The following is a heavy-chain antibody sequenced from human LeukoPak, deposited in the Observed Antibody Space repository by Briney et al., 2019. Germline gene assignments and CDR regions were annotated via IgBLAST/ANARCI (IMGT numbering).Heavy chain of an antibody. CDR2: INHSGST. J-gene: IGHJ4*02. CDR3: ARGTWWSSGSSDY. V-gene: IGHV4-34*01. CDR1: GGSFSGYY. Sequence: SETLSLTCAVYGGSFSGYYWSWIRQPPGKGLEWIGEINHSGSTNYNPSLKSRVTISVDTSKNQFSLKLSSVTAADTAVYYCARGTWWSSGSSDYWGQGTLVTVSS. D-gene: IGHD6-19*01.